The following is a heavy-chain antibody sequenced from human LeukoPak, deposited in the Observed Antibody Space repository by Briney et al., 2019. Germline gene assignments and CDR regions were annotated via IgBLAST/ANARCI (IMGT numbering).Heavy chain of an antibody. CDR2: IKQDGSEK. D-gene: IGHD1-26*01. Sequence: PGGSLRLSCAASGFSFSFYWMHWVRQAPGKGLEWVANIKQDGSEKYYVDSVKGRFSISRDNAKNSLYLQMNSLRAEDTAVYYCARDLLGWELHYFDYWGQGTLVTVSS. CDR3: ARDLLGWELHYFDY. CDR1: GFSFSFYW. J-gene: IGHJ4*02. V-gene: IGHV3-7*01.